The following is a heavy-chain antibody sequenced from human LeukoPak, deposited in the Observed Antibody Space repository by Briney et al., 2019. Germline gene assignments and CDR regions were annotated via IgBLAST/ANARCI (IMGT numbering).Heavy chain of an antibody. Sequence: PSETLSLTCTVSGGSITSYYWTWIRQPPGKGLEWIGYIYYSGGTTYNPSLQSRVTISIDTSNNQFSLKLNSVTAADTAVYYCARMGAAAGTDYWGQGTLVTVSS. CDR2: IYYSGGT. D-gene: IGHD6-13*01. V-gene: IGHV4-59*01. CDR3: ARMGAAAGTDY. J-gene: IGHJ4*02. CDR1: GGSITSYY.